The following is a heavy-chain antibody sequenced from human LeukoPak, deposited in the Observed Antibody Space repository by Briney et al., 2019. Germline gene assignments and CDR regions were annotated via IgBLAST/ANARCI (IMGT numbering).Heavy chain of an antibody. Sequence: SETLSLTCAVSGYSISSGYYWGWIRQPPGKGLEWIGSIYHSGSTYYNPSLKSRVTISVDTSKNQFSLKLSSVTAADTAVYYCALRSPYCSGGSCYHDYWGQGTLVTVSS. CDR3: ALRSPYCSGGSCYHDY. CDR2: IYHSGST. CDR1: GYSISSGYY. D-gene: IGHD2-15*01. J-gene: IGHJ4*02. V-gene: IGHV4-38-2*01.